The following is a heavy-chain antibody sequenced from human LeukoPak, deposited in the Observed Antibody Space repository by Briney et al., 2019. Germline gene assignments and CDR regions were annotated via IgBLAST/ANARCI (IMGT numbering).Heavy chain of an antibody. CDR1: GGSISSGSYY. Sequence: SQTLSLTCTVSGGSISSGSYYWSWIRQPAGKGLEWIGRIYTSGSTNYNPSLKSRVTISVDTSKNQFSLKLSSVTAADTAVYYCARCNGYSSSWCDYWGQGTLVTVSS. V-gene: IGHV4-61*02. CDR2: IYTSGST. CDR3: ARCNGYSSSWCDY. D-gene: IGHD6-13*01. J-gene: IGHJ4*02.